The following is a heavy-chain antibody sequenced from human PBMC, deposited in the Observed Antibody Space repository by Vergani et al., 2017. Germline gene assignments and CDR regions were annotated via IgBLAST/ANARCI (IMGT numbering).Heavy chain of an antibody. D-gene: IGHD2-15*01. CDR3: ATSAEYCSGGSCYDAFDI. V-gene: IGHV4-34*01. Sequence: QVQLQQWGAGLLKPSETLSLTCAVYGGSFSGYYWSWIRQPPGKGLEWIGEINHSGSTNYNPSLKSRVTISVDTSKNQFSLKLSSVTAADTAVYYCATSAEYCSGGSCYDAFDIWGQGTMVTVSS. CDR2: INHSGST. J-gene: IGHJ3*02. CDR1: GGSFSGYY.